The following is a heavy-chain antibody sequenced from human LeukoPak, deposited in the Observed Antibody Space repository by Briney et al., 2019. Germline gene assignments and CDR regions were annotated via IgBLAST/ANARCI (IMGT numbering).Heavy chain of an antibody. CDR2: MNPNSGNT. CDR3: ARGLREALRRPGGNYYFDY. Sequence: VKVSCKASGYTFTSYDINWVRQATGQGLEWMGWMNPNSGNTGYAQKFQGRVTMTRNTSISTAYMELSSLRSEDTAVYYCARGLREALRRPGGNYYFDYWGQGTLVTVSS. CDR1: GYTFTSYD. V-gene: IGHV1-8*01. D-gene: IGHD1-26*01. J-gene: IGHJ4*02.